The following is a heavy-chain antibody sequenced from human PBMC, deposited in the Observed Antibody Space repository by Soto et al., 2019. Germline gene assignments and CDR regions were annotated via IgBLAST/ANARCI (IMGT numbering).Heavy chain of an antibody. CDR3: VNSPDSSPTDY. CDR2: IYWNDDK. Sequence: SGPTLVNPTQTLTLTCSFSGFSLGTYGMGVGWIRQPPGKALEWLALIYWNDDKRYSTSLNSRLTIAKHTSKNLVVLTMTSVDPVDAATYYFVNSPDSSPTDYWGQGTLVTVSS. V-gene: IGHV2-5*01. CDR1: GFSLGTYGMG. J-gene: IGHJ4*02. D-gene: IGHD5-18*01.